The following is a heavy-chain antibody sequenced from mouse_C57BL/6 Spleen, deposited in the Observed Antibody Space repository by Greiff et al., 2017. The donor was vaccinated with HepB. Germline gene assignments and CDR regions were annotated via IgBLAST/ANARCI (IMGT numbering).Heavy chain of an antibody. J-gene: IGHJ4*01. CDR3: AISQLRLDYYAMDY. Sequence: QVQLQQSGAELVKPGASVKVSCKASGYTFTSYWMHWVKQRPGQGLEWIGRIHPSDSDTNYNQKFKGKATLTVDKSSSTAYMPLSILTSEDSAVYYCAISQLRLDYYAMDYWGQGTSVTVSS. CDR1: GYTFTSYW. CDR2: IHPSDSDT. V-gene: IGHV1-74*01. D-gene: IGHD3-2*02.